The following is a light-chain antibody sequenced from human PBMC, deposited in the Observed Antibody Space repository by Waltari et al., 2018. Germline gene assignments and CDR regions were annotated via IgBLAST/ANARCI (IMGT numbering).Light chain of an antibody. CDR3: SAYTTSGTYVA. V-gene: IGLV2-14*03. J-gene: IGLJ2*01. Sequence: QSALTQPASVSGPPGQSIPTSSPGTTPDLGHYHYVPWYQQHPGKAPRLLIYDVYNRPSGISRRFSGSKSGNTASLTISGLQAEDEAVYHCSAYTTSGTYVAFGGGTRVTV. CDR1: TPDLGHYHY. CDR2: DVY.